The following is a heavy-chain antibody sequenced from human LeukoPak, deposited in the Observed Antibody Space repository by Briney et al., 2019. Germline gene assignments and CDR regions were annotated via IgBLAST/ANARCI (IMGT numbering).Heavy chain of an antibody. J-gene: IGHJ3*02. V-gene: IGHV4-34*01. Sequence: SETLSLTCAVYGGSSSGYYWSWIRQPPGKGLEWIGEINHSGSTNYNPSLKSRVTISVDTSKNQFSLKLSSVTAADTAVYYCARDPSVWGYAFDIWGQGTMVTVSS. CDR2: INHSGST. CDR1: GGSSSGYY. D-gene: IGHD7-27*01. CDR3: ARDPSVWGYAFDI.